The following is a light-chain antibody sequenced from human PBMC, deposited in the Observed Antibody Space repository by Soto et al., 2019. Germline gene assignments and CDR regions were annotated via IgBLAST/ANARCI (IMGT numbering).Light chain of an antibody. CDR1: QSVNIY. CDR3: QQRVNWPLT. V-gene: IGKV3-11*01. Sequence: EIVLTQSPATLSLSPGERATLSCRTSQSVNIYLAWYQQKPGQAPRLLIYDASNRATGIPARFSGSGSGTDFTLTITSLEPADFAVYYCQQRVNWPLTFGQGTKVDI. J-gene: IGKJ1*01. CDR2: DAS.